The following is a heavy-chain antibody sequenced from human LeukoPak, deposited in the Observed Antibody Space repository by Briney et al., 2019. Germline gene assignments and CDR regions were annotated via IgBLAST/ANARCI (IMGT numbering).Heavy chain of an antibody. V-gene: IGHV4-34*01. CDR2: INHSGST. CDR3: ARGRRVIGFDY. J-gene: IGHJ4*02. Sequence: SETLSLTCAVYGGSFSGYYWSWIRQPPGKGLEWIGEINHSGSTNYNPSLKSRVTISIDTSKSQFSLKLSSVTAADTAVYYCARGRRVIGFDYWGQGTLVTVSS. CDR1: GGSFSGYY. D-gene: IGHD2-21*01.